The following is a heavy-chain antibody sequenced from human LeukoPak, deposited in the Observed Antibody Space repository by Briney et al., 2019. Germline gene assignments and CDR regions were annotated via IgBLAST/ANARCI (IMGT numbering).Heavy chain of an antibody. J-gene: IGHJ6*03. Sequence: ASVKVSCKASGYTFTSYGISWVRQAPGQGLEWMGWISAYNGNTNYAQKLQGRVTITTDTSTSTAYMELRSLRSDDTAVYYCARADSYYYYMDVWGSGTTVTVSS. CDR1: GYTFTSYG. V-gene: IGHV1-18*01. CDR3: ARADSYYYYMDV. CDR2: ISAYNGNT.